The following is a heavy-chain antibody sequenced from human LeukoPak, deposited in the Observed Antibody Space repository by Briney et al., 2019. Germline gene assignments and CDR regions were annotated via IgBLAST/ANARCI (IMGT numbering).Heavy chain of an antibody. Sequence: SETLSLTCAVSGGSISSSNWWSWVRQPPGKGLEWIGEIYHSGSTNYNPSLKSRVTISVDKSKNQFSLKLSSVTAADTAVYYCARAPVVVTAPYAFDIWGQGTMVTVSS. V-gene: IGHV4-4*02. CDR2: IYHSGST. CDR3: ARAPVVVTAPYAFDI. CDR1: GGSISSSNW. D-gene: IGHD2-21*02. J-gene: IGHJ3*02.